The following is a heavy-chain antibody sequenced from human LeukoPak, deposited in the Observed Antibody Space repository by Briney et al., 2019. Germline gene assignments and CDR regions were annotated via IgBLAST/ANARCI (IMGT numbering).Heavy chain of an antibody. CDR2: IYYSGST. V-gene: IGHV4-59*01. CDR3: ARHGAQLAGTYYYYYMDV. CDR1: GGSISSYY. Sequence: SETLSLTCTVSGGSISSYYWSWIRQPPGKGLEWIGYIYYSGSTKYNPSLKSRVTISADTSKNQFSPKLSSVTAADMAVYYCARHGAQLAGTYYYYYMDVWGKGTTVTVSS. J-gene: IGHJ6*03. D-gene: IGHD1-1*01.